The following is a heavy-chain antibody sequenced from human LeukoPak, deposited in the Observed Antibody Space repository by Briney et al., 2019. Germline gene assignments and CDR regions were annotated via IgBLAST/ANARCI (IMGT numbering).Heavy chain of an antibody. CDR1: GFTFSSYW. D-gene: IGHD2-15*01. CDR2: IKQDGSEK. J-gene: IGHJ4*02. V-gene: IGHV3-7*01. Sequence: PGGSLRLSCAASGFTFSSYWMSWVRQAPGKGLEWVANIKQDGSEKYYVDSVKGRFTISRDNAKNSLYLQMNSLRAEDTAVYYCARDGLDIVVVVAASELGYWGQGTLVTVSS. CDR3: ARDGLDIVVVVAASELGY.